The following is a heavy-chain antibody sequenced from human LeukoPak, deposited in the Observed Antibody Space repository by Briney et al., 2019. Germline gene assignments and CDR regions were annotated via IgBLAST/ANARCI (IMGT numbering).Heavy chain of an antibody. J-gene: IGHJ4*02. D-gene: IGHD5-12*01. V-gene: IGHV3-30*04. CDR3: ARGGGYSGYDFNYFDY. CDR2: ISYDGSNQ. Sequence: TGGSLRLSCAASGFTFGSYAMHWVRQAPGKGLEGVEVISYDGSNQYYADSVKGRFTISRDNSKNMLYLQMNSLRAEDTAVYYCARGGGYSGYDFNYFDYWGQGTLVTVSS. CDR1: GFTFGSYA.